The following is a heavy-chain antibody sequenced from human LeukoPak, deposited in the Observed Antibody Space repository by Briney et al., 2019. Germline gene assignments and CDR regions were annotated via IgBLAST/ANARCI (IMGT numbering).Heavy chain of an antibody. D-gene: IGHD2-2*02. V-gene: IGHV4-31*03. CDR3: AIWLRGPAAIGWFDP. Sequence: SQTLSLTCTVSGGSISSGGYYWSWLRQHPGKGLEWIGYIYYSGSTYYNPSLKSRVTISVDTSKNQFSLKLSSVTAADTAVYYCAIWLRGPAAIGWFDPWGQGTLVTVSS. CDR1: GGSISSGGYY. CDR2: IYYSGST. J-gene: IGHJ5*02.